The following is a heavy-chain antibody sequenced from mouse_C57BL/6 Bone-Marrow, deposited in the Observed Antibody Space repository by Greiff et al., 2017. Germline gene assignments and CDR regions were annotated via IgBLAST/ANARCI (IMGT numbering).Heavy chain of an antibody. CDR2: ISSGGDYI. J-gene: IGHJ3*01. D-gene: IGHD2-4*01. V-gene: IGHV5-9-1*02. Sequence: EVQLVESGEGLVKPGGSLKLSCAASGFTFSSYAMSWVRQTPEKRLEWVAYISSGGDYIYYADTVKGRFTISRDNARNTLYLQMSSLKSEDTAMYYCTRAPIYYDYDAEFAYWGQGTLVTVSA. CDR1: GFTFSSYA. CDR3: TRAPIYYDYDAEFAY.